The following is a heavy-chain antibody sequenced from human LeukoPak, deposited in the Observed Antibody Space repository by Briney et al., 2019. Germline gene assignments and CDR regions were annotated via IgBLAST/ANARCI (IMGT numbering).Heavy chain of an antibody. CDR1: GHSTTRGYY. CDR2: FFQSQKS. CDR3: ARVLPVPYLLDS. Sequence: SETLSLTYDISGHSTTRGYYWAWFRQSPGKGPEWIATFFQSQKSFYNASLESRVIMSLDTSKSQFSLNLTSVTAADTAVYYCARVLPVPYLLDSWGQGTHVTVSS. J-gene: IGHJ4*02. V-gene: IGHV4-38-2*01. D-gene: IGHD3-10*02.